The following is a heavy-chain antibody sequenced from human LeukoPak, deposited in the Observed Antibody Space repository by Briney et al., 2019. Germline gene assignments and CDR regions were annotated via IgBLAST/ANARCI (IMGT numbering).Heavy chain of an antibody. J-gene: IGHJ6*02. CDR3: ARGRSAAGHYGMDV. V-gene: IGHV4-34*01. CDR2: INHSGST. D-gene: IGHD6-13*01. Sequence: KPSETLSLTCAVYGGSFSGYYWSWIRQPPGKGLEWIGEINHSGSTNYNPSLKSRVTISVDTSKNQFSLKLSSVTAADTAVYYCARGRSAAGHYGMDVWGQGTTVTVSS. CDR1: GGSFSGYY.